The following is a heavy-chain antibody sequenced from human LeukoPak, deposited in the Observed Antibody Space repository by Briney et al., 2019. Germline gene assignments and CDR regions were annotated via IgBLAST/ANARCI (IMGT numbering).Heavy chain of an antibody. CDR3: ARGGLDRSVELDY. CDR1: GGSINSYY. Sequence: PSETLSLTCTVSGGSINSYYWSWIRQSPGKGLEWIGYIYYTGGTNYNPSLKSRVTFSADTSKNQFSLKLSSVTAADTAVYYCARGGLDRSVELDYWGQGTLVTVSS. D-gene: IGHD3-3*01. J-gene: IGHJ4*02. V-gene: IGHV4-59*12. CDR2: IYYTGGT.